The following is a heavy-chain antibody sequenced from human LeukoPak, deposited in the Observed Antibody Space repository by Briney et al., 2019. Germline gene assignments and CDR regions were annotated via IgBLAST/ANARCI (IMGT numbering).Heavy chain of an antibody. CDR1: GGSFSGYY. V-gene: IGHV4-34*01. D-gene: IGHD3-9*01. J-gene: IGHJ3*02. Sequence: SETLSLTCAVYGGSFSGYYWSWIRQPPGKGLEWIGEINHSGSTNYNPSLKSRVTISVDTSKNQFSLELSSVTAADTAVYYCARVAGRRYFDWSARRVGAFDIWGQGTMVTVSS. CDR3: ARVAGRRYFDWSARRVGAFDI. CDR2: INHSGST.